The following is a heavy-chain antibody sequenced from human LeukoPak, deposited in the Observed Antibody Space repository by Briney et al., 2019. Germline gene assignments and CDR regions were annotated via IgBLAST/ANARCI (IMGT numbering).Heavy chain of an antibody. D-gene: IGHD2-2*01. CDR1: GYTFTSYG. J-gene: IGHJ4*02. V-gene: IGHV1-18*01. CDR3: ARSESDIVVVPAAMNY. CDR2: ISAYNGNT. Sequence: ASVKVSCKASGYTFTSYGISWVRQAPGQGLEWMGWISAYNGNTNYAQKLQGRVTMTTDTSTSTVYMELRSLRSDDTAVYYCARSESDIVVVPAAMNYWGQGTLVTVSS.